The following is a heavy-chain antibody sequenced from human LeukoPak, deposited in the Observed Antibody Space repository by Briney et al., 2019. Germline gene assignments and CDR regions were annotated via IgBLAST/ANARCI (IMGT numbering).Heavy chain of an antibody. CDR2: VIPLFGTA. D-gene: IGHD4-17*01. CDR1: GFTFINFA. CDR3: ARDTFTVTIPQHDAFDV. Sequence: SVKVSCKASGFTFINFAISWVRLAPGQGLEWMGGVIPLFGTAHYTQKFRGRVTFTADKSTSTAYMELTSLKSDDTAIYYCARDTFTVTIPQHDAFDVWGQGTMITVSS. V-gene: IGHV1-69*06. J-gene: IGHJ3*01.